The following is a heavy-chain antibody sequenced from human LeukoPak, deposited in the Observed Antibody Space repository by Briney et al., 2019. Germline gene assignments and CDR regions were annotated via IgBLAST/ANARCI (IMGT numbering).Heavy chain of an antibody. V-gene: IGHV3-23*01. CDR3: AKGGRPDWSPHY. Sequence: GGSLRLSCAASGFTVSSNYMSWVRQAPGKGLEWVSAISGSGGSTYYADSVKGRFTISRDNSKNTLYLQMNSLRAEDTAVYYCAKGGRPDWSPHYWGQGTLVTVSS. CDR2: ISGSGGST. D-gene: IGHD3-9*01. J-gene: IGHJ4*02. CDR1: GFTVSSNY.